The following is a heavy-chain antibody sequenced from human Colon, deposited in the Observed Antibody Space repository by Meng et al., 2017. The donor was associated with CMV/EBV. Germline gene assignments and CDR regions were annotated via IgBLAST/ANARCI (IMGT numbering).Heavy chain of an antibody. CDR2: IIPMFGTP. CDR1: GGTFSNYA. V-gene: IGHV1-69*05. Sequence: SVKVSCKASGGTFSNYAVSWVRQAPGQGLEWMGGIIPMFGTPIYAQQFHDRVTITTDESTSTAYMELSSLRSEDTAVYYCARANDYGDDYWGQGTLVTVSS. D-gene: IGHD4-17*01. CDR3: ARANDYGDDY. J-gene: IGHJ4*02.